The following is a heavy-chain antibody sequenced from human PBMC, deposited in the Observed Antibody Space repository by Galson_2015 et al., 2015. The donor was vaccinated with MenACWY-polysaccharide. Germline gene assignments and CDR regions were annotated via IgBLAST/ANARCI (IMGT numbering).Heavy chain of an antibody. V-gene: IGHV3-7*02. Sequence: SLRLSCAASGFPFSDSWMTWIRQAPGKGLEWVATIKQSGSETYYVGSVEGRFTVSRDNAKNSLYLQMNSLRAEDTAVYYCARVRSWSGYYAFDYWGQGTMVTVSS. CDR2: IKQSGSET. D-gene: IGHD3-3*01. CDR3: ARVRSWSGYYAFDY. CDR1: GFPFSDSW. J-gene: IGHJ3*01.